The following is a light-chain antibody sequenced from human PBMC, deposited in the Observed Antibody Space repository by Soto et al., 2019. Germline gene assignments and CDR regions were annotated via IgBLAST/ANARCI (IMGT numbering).Light chain of an antibody. CDR3: SSYTNINTRACV. CDR2: EVT. J-gene: IGLJ1*01. CDR1: SGDIGSYNR. V-gene: IGLV2-14*01. Sequence: QSARTQPASVSVSPGRSITISCTGTSGDIGSYNRVSWYQQHPGKAPKLIIYEVTDRPSGVSNRFSGSKSGNTASLTISGLQAEDEAEYYCSSYTNINTRACVFGTGTKVTVL.